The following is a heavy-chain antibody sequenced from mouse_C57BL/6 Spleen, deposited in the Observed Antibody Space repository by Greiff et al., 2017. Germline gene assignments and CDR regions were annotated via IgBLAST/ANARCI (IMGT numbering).Heavy chain of an antibody. CDR2: IYPGNSDT. CDR1: GYTFTSYW. V-gene: IGHV1-5*01. J-gene: IGHJ2*01. CDR3: TRGIYYDYGELDY. Sequence: VQLQQSGTVLARPGVSVKMSCKTSGYTFTSYWMHWVKQRPGQGLEWIGAIYPGNSDTSYNQKFKGKAKLTAVTSASTAYMELSSLTNEDSAVYYCTRGIYYDYGELDYWGQGTTLTVSS. D-gene: IGHD2-4*01.